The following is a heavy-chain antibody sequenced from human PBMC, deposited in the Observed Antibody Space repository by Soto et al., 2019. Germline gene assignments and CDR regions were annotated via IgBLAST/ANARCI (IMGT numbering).Heavy chain of an antibody. CDR3: AAHPVEMATITPFDY. J-gene: IGHJ4*02. D-gene: IGHD5-12*01. V-gene: IGHV1-58*01. CDR1: GFTFTSSA. CDR2: IVVGSGNT. Sequence: GASVKVSCKASGFTFTSSAVQWVRQARGQRLEWIGWIVVGSGNTNYAQKFQERVTITRDMSTSTAYMELSSLRSEDTAVYYCAAHPVEMATITPFDYWGQGTLVTVSS.